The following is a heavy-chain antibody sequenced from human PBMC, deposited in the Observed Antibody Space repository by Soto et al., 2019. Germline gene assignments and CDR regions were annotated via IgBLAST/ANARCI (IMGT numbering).Heavy chain of an antibody. J-gene: IGHJ6*02. V-gene: IGHV3-33*01. CDR3: ARDRIQRLWLGYYYGMDV. CDR2: IWYDGSNK. Sequence: QVQLVESGGGVVQPGRSLRLSCAASGFTFSSYGMHWVRQAPGKGLEWVAVIWYDGSNKYYADSVKGRFTISRDNSKNTLYLQMNSLRAEDTAVYYCARDRIQRLWLGYYYGMDVWGQGTTVTVSS. D-gene: IGHD5-18*01. CDR1: GFTFSSYG.